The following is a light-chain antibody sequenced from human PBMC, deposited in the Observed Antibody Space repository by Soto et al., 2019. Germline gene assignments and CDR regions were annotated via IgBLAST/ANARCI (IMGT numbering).Light chain of an antibody. CDR2: GAS. CDR3: QQYGSSPA. J-gene: IGKJ4*01. CDR1: QSVSSGY. V-gene: IGKV3-20*01. Sequence: EIVLTQSPGTLSLSPGERATLSCRASQSVSSGYLAWYQQKPGQAPRLLIYGASSRATGIPDRFSGSGSGTDFTLTISRLEPEDFAVDYCQQYGSSPAFGGGTKVEIK.